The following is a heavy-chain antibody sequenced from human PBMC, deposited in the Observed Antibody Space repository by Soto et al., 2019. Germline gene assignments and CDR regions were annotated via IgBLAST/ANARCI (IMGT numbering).Heavy chain of an antibody. CDR1: VFSVSTTGVG. Sequence: QITLKESGPTLVKPTETLTLTCNFSVFSVSTTGVGVGWSRQAPGKALEWLVFVYWDDDKRYSPSLRRRLTIAKNTSKNRVVLTLSDMEPVDTGTYYCARIRPSHRTWHTGDFDFLGQGILVPVSS. V-gene: IGHV2-5*02. J-gene: IGHJ4*02. D-gene: IGHD2-2*01. CDR3: ARIRPSHRTWHTGDFDF. CDR2: VYWDDDK.